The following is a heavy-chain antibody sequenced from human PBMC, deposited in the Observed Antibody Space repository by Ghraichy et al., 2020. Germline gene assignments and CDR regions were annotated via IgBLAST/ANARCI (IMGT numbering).Heavy chain of an antibody. J-gene: IGHJ3*02. CDR2: INHSGST. CDR3: ARGRSSRITIFGVAKRDAFDI. Sequence: ETLSLTCAVYGGSFSGYYWSWIRQPPGKGLEWIGEINHSGSTNYNPSLKSRVTISVDTSKNQFSLKLSSVTAADTAVYYCARGRSSRITIFGVAKRDAFDIWGQGTMVTVSS. D-gene: IGHD3-3*01. V-gene: IGHV4-34*01. CDR1: GGSFSGYY.